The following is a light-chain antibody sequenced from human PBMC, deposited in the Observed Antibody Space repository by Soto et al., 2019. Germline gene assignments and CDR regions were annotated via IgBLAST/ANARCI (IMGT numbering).Light chain of an antibody. J-gene: IGKJ5*01. CDR3: QQSYSTPPIT. V-gene: IGKV1-39*01. CDR1: QSSTSY. CDR2: AAS. Sequence: DIQMTQSPSSLSASVGDRVTITCRASQSSTSYLNWFQQKPGKAPKLLIYAASSLQSDVPSRFSGSGSGTDFTLTISSLQPEDFATYYCQQSYSTPPITFGQGTRLEIK.